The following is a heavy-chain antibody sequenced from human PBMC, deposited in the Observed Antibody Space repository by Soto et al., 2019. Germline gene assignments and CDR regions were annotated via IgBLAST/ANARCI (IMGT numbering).Heavy chain of an antibody. CDR1: GFTFSSYW. Sequence: EVQLVESGGGLVQPGGSLRLSCAASGFTFSSYWMHWVRQAPGKGLVWVSRINSDGSSTSYADSVKGRFTISRDNAKNTLYLQMNSLRAXXXXXXXXXXXXXXXXXXXGQGTLVTVSS. CDR2: INSDGSST. CDR3: XXXXXXXXXX. J-gene: IGHJ4*02. V-gene: IGHV3-74*01.